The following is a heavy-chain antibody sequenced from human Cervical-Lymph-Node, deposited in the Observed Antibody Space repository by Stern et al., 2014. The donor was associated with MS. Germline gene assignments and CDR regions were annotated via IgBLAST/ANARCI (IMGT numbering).Heavy chain of an antibody. J-gene: IGHJ4*02. CDR2: ISYDGSDK. CDR3: ARGGAVTTSDYYLDY. D-gene: IGHD4-17*01. V-gene: IGHV3-30*01. CDR1: GFTFSYHA. Sequence: MRLVESGGGVVQPGRSLRLSCAASGFTFSYHAMHWVRQAPGKGLEWVALISYDGSDKNDADSVKGRFTISRDNSRNTLYLQMNSLRVDDTAVYYCARGGAVTTSDYYLDYWGQGILVTVSS.